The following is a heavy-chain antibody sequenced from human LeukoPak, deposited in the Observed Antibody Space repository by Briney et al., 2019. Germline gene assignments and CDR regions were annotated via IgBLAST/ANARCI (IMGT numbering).Heavy chain of an antibody. CDR2: IYYSGST. V-gene: IGHV4-39*01. J-gene: IGHJ5*02. CDR3: ARRLNYGDSSRFDP. CDR1: GHSIRSSAYY. D-gene: IGHD2-21*01. Sequence: SETLSLTCTVSGHSIRSSAYYWGWIRQPPGKELELIGSIYYSGSTHYNPSLKSRVTMSVDMSKNQFLLKLTSVTAADTAMYYCARRLNYGDSSRFDPWGQGTLVTVSS.